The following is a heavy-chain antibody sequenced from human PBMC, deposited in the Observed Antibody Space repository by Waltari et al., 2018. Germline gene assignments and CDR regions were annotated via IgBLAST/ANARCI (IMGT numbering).Heavy chain of an antibody. CDR3: AKVPYSSGWYPSAYFDY. D-gene: IGHD6-19*01. V-gene: IGHV3-23*01. J-gene: IGHJ4*02. CDR2: ISGSGGST. CDR1: GITFSSYA. Sequence: EVQLLESGGGLVQPGGSLRLSCAASGITFSSYAMSWVRQAPGQGLEWVSAISGSGGSTSYADSVKGRFTISRDNSKNTLYLQMNSLRAEDTAVYYCAKVPYSSGWYPSAYFDYWGQGTLVTVSS.